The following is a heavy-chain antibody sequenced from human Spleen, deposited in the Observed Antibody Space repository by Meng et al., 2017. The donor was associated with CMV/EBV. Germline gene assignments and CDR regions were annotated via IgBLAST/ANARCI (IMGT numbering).Heavy chain of an antibody. J-gene: IGHJ4*02. CDR1: GFKFSDFY. CDR3: ARSPRLRTALDN. Sequence: CAASGFKFSDFYMTWIRQAPGKGLEWVSYISSGGTTVDYADSVRGRFTISRDNAKNSVYLQMNSLRAEDTAVYYCARSPRLRTALDNWGQGTLVTVSS. CDR2: ISSGGTTV. V-gene: IGHV3-11*01. D-gene: IGHD2-21*02.